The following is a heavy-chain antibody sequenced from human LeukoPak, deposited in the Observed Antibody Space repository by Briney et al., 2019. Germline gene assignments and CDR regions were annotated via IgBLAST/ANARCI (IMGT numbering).Heavy chain of an antibody. CDR3: ARAYVSEFWSGYPRFGWFDP. V-gene: IGHV1-2*02. CDR2: INPNSDGT. D-gene: IGHD3-3*01. CDR1: GYTFTGYY. Sequence: GASVKVSCKASGYTFTGYYMHWVRQAPGQGLEWMGWINPNSDGTNYAQKFQGRVTMTRDTSISTAYMELSRLRSDDTAVYYCARAYVSEFWSGYPRFGWFDPWGQGTLVTVSS. J-gene: IGHJ5*02.